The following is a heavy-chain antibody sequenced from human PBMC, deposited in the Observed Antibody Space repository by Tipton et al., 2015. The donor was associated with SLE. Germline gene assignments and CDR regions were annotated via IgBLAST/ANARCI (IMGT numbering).Heavy chain of an antibody. Sequence: TLSPTCTVSGGSISSYYWSWIRQPPGKGLEWIGYIYYSGNTNYNPSLKSRVTISVDTSKNQFSLKLSSVTAADTAVYYCARTQYDFWSGYYGDWGQGTLVTVSS. CDR3: ARTQYDFWSGYYGD. CDR2: IYYSGNT. CDR1: GGSISSYY. J-gene: IGHJ4*02. V-gene: IGHV4-59*01. D-gene: IGHD3-3*01.